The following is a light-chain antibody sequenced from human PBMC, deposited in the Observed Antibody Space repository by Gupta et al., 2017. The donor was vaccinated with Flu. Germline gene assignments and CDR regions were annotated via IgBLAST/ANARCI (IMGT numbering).Light chain of an antibody. CDR3: QTWGAGTEGV. Sequence: QLVLTQSPSASGSLGASVSLTCTLSSGHNTYAIAWHHQQPKKGPRFLMKLNSDGSHRRGDGIPDRFSGSSSGAERYLTISSLQSEDEGDYYCQTWGAGTEGVFGGGTTVTVL. CDR2: LNSDGSH. J-gene: IGLJ3*02. CDR1: SGHNTYA. V-gene: IGLV4-69*01.